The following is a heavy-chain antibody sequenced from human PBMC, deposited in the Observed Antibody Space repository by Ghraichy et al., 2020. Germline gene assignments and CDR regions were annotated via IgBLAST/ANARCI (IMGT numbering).Heavy chain of an antibody. CDR2: IIPILGIA. V-gene: IGHV1-69*04. Sequence: SVKVSCKASGGTFSSYAISWVRQAPGQGLEWMGRIIPILGIANYAQKFQGRVTITADKSTSTAYMELSSLRSEDTAVYYCARDGRLWGSRTFDYWGQGTLVTVSS. J-gene: IGHJ4*02. D-gene: IGHD3-16*01. CDR1: GGTFSSYA. CDR3: ARDGRLWGSRTFDY.